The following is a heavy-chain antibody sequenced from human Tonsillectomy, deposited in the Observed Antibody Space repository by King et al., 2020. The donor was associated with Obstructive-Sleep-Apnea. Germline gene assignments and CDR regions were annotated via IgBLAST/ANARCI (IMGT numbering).Heavy chain of an antibody. D-gene: IGHD7-27*01. J-gene: IGHJ2*01. CDR3: ARANNWGYWYFDL. V-gene: IGHV4-59*01. Sequence: QLQESGPGLVKPSETLSLTCTVSGGSISSYYWGWIRQPPGKGLEWIGYIYYSGSTNYTPSLKIRVTISVDTSKNPFSLKLSSVTAADTAVYYCARANNWGYWYFDLWGRGTLVTVSS. CDR2: IYYSGST. CDR1: GGSISSYY.